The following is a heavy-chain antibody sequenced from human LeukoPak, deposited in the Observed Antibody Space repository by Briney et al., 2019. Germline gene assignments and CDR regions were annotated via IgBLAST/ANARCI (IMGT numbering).Heavy chain of an antibody. D-gene: IGHD6-19*01. CDR1: GGSFSSGSYY. J-gene: IGHJ4*02. CDR3: AREEYSSGWYGFAY. Sequence: SETLSLTCTVSGGSFSSGSYYWSWIRQPPGKGLEWFGYIYYSGSTNYNPSLKSRVTISVDTSKNQFSLKLSSVTAADTAVYYCAREEYSSGWYGFAYWGQGTLVTVSS. V-gene: IGHV4-61*01. CDR2: IYYSGST.